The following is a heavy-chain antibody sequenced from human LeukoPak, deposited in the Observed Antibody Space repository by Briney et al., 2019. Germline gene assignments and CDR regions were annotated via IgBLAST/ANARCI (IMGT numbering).Heavy chain of an antibody. CDR3: ARGSTSGH. Sequence: SETLSLTCAVYGGSFSGYYWSWIRQPPGKGLEWIGEINHSGSTNYNPSLKSRVTISVDTSKNQFSLKLSSVTAADTAVYYCARGSTSGHRGQGTLVTVSS. V-gene: IGHV4-34*01. D-gene: IGHD3-10*01. J-gene: IGHJ4*02. CDR1: GGSFSGYY. CDR2: INHSGST.